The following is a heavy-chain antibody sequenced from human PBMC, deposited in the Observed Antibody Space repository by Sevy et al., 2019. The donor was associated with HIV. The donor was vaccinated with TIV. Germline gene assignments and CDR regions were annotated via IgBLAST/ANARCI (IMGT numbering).Heavy chain of an antibody. J-gene: IGHJ4*02. CDR2: IYSDGTT. Sequence: GGSLRLSCAASGFTVSSNYMTWVRQAPGKGLEGVSVIYSDGTTYHADSVKDRFTISRDNSKNTLYLQWNSLRAEDTAVYYCARGKSGYGYGLNSWGQGTLVTVSS. CDR3: ARGKSGYGYGLNS. CDR1: GFTVSSNY. D-gene: IGHD5-18*01. V-gene: IGHV3-66*01.